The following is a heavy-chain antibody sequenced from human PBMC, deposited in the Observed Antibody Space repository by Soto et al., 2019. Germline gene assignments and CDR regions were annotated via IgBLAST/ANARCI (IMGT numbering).Heavy chain of an antibody. V-gene: IGHV1-69*13. J-gene: IGHJ4*02. Sequence: SVKVSCKASGGTFSSYAISWVRQAPGQGLEWMGGIIPIFGTANYAQKFQGRVTITADESTSTAYMELSSLRSEDTAVYYCAQEYSSSSSFDYWGLGTLVTVSS. CDR1: GGTFSSYA. D-gene: IGHD6-6*01. CDR3: AQEYSSSSSFDY. CDR2: IIPIFGTA.